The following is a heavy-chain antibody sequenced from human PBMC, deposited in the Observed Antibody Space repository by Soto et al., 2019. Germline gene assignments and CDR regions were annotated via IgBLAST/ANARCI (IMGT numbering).Heavy chain of an antibody. V-gene: IGHV1-69*06. D-gene: IGHD3-22*01. Sequence: QGQLVQSGAEVKNSGSSVKVSCKASWGTSSHFVITWVRQVPGQGLEWLGGILPMFGAIKYAQKFQDRLTITADRSTNTASMELGSLRSEDTAVYYGACPKRSGYDRGDSYYHTMDVWGHGTTVTVS. J-gene: IGHJ6*02. CDR1: WGTSSHFV. CDR3: ACPKRSGYDRGDSYYHTMDV. CDR2: ILPMFGAI.